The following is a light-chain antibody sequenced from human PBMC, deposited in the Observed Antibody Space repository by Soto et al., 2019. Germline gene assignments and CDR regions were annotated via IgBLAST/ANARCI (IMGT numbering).Light chain of an antibody. CDR2: AAF. J-gene: IGKJ1*01. V-gene: IGKV1-39*01. CDR1: QSISSY. Sequence: DIQMTQSPSSLSASVGDRVTITCRASQSISSYLNGYQQKPGKAPKLLIYAAFSLQSGVPSRFRGSGSGTAFTLTISSLQPEDFATYYCQQSYSTPRTFGQGTKVEIK. CDR3: QQSYSTPRT.